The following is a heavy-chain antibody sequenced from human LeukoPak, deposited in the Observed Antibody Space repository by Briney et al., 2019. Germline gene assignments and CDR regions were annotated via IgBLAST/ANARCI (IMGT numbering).Heavy chain of an antibody. CDR3: TTGTVVTPPFDY. V-gene: IGHV3-15*01. J-gene: IGHJ4*02. CDR2: IKSKTDGGTT. D-gene: IGHD4-23*01. CDR1: GFTFSNAW. Sequence: GGSLRLSCAASGFTFSNAWMSWVRQAPGKGLEWVGRIKSKTDGGTTNYAAPVKGRFTISRDDSKNTLYLQMNSLKTEDTAVYYCTTGTVVTPPFDYWGQGTLVTVFS.